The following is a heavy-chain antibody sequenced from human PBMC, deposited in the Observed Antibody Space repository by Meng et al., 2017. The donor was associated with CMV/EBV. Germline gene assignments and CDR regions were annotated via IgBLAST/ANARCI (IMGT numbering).Heavy chain of an antibody. CDR1: GGSVSSGNYY. CDR3: ARWARSSSRFDY. D-gene: IGHD6-13*01. Sequence: SETLSLTCTVSGGSVSSGNYYWSWIRQPPGKGLEWIGYIYYSGSTNYNPSLKSRVTISVDTSKNQFSLKLSSVTAADTAVYYCARWARSSSRFDYWGQGTLVTVSS. J-gene: IGHJ4*02. CDR2: IYYSGST. V-gene: IGHV4-61*01.